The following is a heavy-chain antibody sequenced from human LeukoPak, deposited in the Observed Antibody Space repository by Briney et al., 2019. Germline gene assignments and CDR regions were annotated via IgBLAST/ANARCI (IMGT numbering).Heavy chain of an antibody. Sequence: SVKVSCKASGGTFSSYAISWVRQAPGQGLEWMGGIIPIFGTANYAQRFQGRVTITTDESTSTAYMELSSLRSDDTAVYYCASASSLSSGWYRGPGPWFDPWGQGTLVTVSS. CDR2: IIPIFGTA. CDR3: ASASSLSSGWYRGPGPWFDP. V-gene: IGHV1-69*05. J-gene: IGHJ5*02. CDR1: GGTFSSYA. D-gene: IGHD6-19*01.